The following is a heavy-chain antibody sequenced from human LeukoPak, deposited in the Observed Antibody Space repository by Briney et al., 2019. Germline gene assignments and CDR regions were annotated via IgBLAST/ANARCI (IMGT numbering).Heavy chain of an antibody. V-gene: IGHV3-21*01. J-gene: IGHJ4*02. D-gene: IGHD2-2*01. CDR3: ARAGGVYCSSTSCPFDY. CDR1: GFTLSSYS. Sequence: GGSLRLSCAASGFTLSSYSMNWVRQAPGKGLEWVSSISSSSSYIYYADSVKGRFTISRDNAKNSLYLQMNSLRAEDTAVYYCARAGGVYCSSTSCPFDYWGQGTLVTVSS. CDR2: ISSSSSYI.